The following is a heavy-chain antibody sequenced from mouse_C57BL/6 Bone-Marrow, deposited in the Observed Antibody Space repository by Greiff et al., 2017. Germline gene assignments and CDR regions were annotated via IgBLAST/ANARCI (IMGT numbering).Heavy chain of an antibody. D-gene: IGHD1-1*01. CDR1: GFSLTSYA. V-gene: IGHV2-9-1*01. Sequence: QVHVKQSGPGLVAPSQSLSITCTVSGFSLTSYAISWVRQPPGKGLEWLGVIWTGGGTNYNSALKSRLSISKDNSKSQVFLKMNSLQTDDTARYYCARNNYYGSSYLYYYAMDYWCQGTSVTVSS. J-gene: IGHJ4*01. CDR3: ARNNYYGSSYLYYYAMDY. CDR2: IWTGGGT.